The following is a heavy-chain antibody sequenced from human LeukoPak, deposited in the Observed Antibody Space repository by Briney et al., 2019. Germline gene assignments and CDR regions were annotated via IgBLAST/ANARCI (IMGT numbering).Heavy chain of an antibody. J-gene: IGHJ5*02. CDR2: IKSKSERGTT. Sequence: GGSLRLSCAASGFTFSNGWMSWVRQAPGKGLEWVGGIKSKSERGTTDYAAPVKGRFTISRDGSTNTVYLHMNSLKTEDTAVYFCTSSLYCSTSSCYTLDTWGQGTLVAVSP. CDR1: GFTFSNGW. V-gene: IGHV3-15*01. D-gene: IGHD2-2*02. CDR3: TSSLYCSTSSCYTLDT.